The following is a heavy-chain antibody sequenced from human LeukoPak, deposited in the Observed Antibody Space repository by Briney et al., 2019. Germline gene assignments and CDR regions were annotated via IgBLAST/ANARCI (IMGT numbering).Heavy chain of an antibody. CDR3: AREYYGSGGYSSWDY. D-gene: IGHD3-10*01. Sequence: ASVKVSCKASGYTFTGYYMHWVRQAPGQGLEWMGRINPNSGGTSYAQKFQGRVTMTRDTSISTAYMELSRLTSDDTAVYYCAREYYGSGGYSSWDYWGQGTLVTVSS. CDR2: INPNSGGT. CDR1: GYTFTGYY. V-gene: IGHV1-2*06. J-gene: IGHJ4*02.